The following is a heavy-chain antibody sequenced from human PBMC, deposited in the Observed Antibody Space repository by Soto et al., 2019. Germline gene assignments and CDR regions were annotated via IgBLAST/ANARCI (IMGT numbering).Heavy chain of an antibody. V-gene: IGHV4-39*01. CDR2: INYRGST. CDR3: ARHLHPYTGYCPSTSCYHFDY. D-gene: IGHD2-2*01. Sequence: LSLTCTVSGDSLSSSRYYWGWVRQPPGKGLEWTGSINYRGSTYYSPSLKSRVTISVDTSKNQFSLKLSSVTAADTAVYYCARHLHPYTGYCPSTSCYHFDYWGQGTLVTV. CDR1: GDSLSSSRYY. J-gene: IGHJ4*02.